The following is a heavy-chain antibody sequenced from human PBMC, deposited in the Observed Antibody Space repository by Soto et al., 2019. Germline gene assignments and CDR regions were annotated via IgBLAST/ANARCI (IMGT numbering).Heavy chain of an antibody. J-gene: IGHJ6*03. V-gene: IGHV3-23*01. Sequence: GGSLRLSYAASGFTFSSYAMSWVRQAPGKGLEWVSAISGSGGSTYYADSVKGRFTISRDNSKNTLYLQMNSLRAEDTAVYYCGKGSEGIIMVRGVIISTYYYMDVWGNGTTVTVSS. CDR1: GFTFSSYA. D-gene: IGHD3-10*01. CDR3: GKGSEGIIMVRGVIISTYYYMDV. CDR2: ISGSGGST.